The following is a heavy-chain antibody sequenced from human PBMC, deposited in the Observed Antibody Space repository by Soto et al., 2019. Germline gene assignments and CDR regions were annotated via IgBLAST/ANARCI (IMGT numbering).Heavy chain of an antibody. CDR2: ISYDGSNK. CDR3: AKGAHTAMVVYYFDY. D-gene: IGHD5-18*01. J-gene: IGHJ4*02. CDR1: GFTFSSYG. Sequence: PGGSLRLSCAASGFTFSSYGMHWVRQAPGKGLEWVAVISYDGSNKYYADSVKGRFTISRDNSKNTLYLQMNSLRAEDTAVYYCAKGAHTAMVVYYFDYWGQGTLVTVSS. V-gene: IGHV3-30*18.